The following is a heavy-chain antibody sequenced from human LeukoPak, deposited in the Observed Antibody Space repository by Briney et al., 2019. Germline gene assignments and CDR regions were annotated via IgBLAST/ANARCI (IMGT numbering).Heavy chain of an antibody. V-gene: IGHV4-34*01. CDR3: ARGLPAAIGGGYYMDV. J-gene: IGHJ6*03. CDR1: GGSFSGYY. CDR2: INHSGST. D-gene: IGHD2-2*02. Sequence: SETLSLTCAVYGGSFSGYYWSWIRQPPGKGLEWIGEINHSGSTNYNPSLRSRVTISVDTSKNQFSLKLSSVTAADTAVYYCARGLPAAIGGGYYMDVWGKGTTVTISS.